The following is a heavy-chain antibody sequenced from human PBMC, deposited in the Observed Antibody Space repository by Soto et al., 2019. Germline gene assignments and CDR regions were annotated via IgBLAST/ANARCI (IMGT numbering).Heavy chain of an antibody. CDR3: ARGRYDYVWGSYRYFDY. CDR2: MNPNSGNT. Sequence: ASVKVSCKASGYTFTSYDINWVRQATGQGLEWMGWMNPNSGNTGYAQKFQGRVTMTRNTSISTAYMELSSLRSEDTAVYYCARGRYDYVWGSYRYFDYLGQGTLVTVSS. CDR1: GYTFTSYD. J-gene: IGHJ4*02. D-gene: IGHD3-16*02. V-gene: IGHV1-8*01.